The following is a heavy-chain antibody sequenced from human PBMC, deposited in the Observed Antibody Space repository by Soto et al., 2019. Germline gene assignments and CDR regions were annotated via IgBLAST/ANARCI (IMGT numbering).Heavy chain of an antibody. V-gene: IGHV5-51*01. CDR2: IYPGDSDT. Sequence: GESLKISCKGSGYSFTSYWIGWVRQMPGKGLEWMGIIYPGDSDTRYSPSFQGQVTISADKSISTAYLQWSSLRASATAMYYCARHRGGRSGDMITFGGVIGYYYGMDVWGQGTTVTGSS. D-gene: IGHD3-16*02. CDR1: GYSFTSYW. J-gene: IGHJ6*02. CDR3: ARHRGGRSGDMITFGGVIGYYYGMDV.